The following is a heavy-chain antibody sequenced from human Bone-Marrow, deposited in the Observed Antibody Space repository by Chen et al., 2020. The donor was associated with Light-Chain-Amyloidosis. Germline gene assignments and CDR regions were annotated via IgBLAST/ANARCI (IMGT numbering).Heavy chain of an antibody. CDR1: GYTFPNYW. V-gene: IGHV5-51*01. CDR2: IDPDDSDA. CDR3: ARRRDGYNFDY. D-gene: IGHD5-12*01. J-gene: IGHJ4*02. Sequence: EVQLEQSGPEVKKPGESLKISCKGSGYTFPNYWIGWVRQMPGKGLEWMGVIDPDDSDAIYSPSFEGQVTISADKSITTAYLQWRSLKASDTAMYYCARRRDGYNFDYWGQGTLVTVSS.